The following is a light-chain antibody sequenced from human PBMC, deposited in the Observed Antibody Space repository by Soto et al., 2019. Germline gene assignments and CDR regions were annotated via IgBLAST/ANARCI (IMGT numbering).Light chain of an antibody. J-gene: IGKJ1*01. V-gene: IGKV2-28*01. CDR3: MQALQTPWT. CDR2: SVS. CDR1: QSLLHSNGYNY. Sequence: EIVMTQSPLSLPVTPGEPASISCRSSQSLLHSNGYNYLDWYLQKPGQSPQLLLYSVSNRASGVPVRFRGSGSGTDFTLKISRVEAEDVGVYYCMQALQTPWTFGQGTKVEIK.